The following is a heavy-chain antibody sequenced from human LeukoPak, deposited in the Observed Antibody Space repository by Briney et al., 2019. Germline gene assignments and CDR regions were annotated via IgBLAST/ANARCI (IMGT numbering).Heavy chain of an antibody. D-gene: IGHD5-18*01. J-gene: IGHJ5*02. Sequence: SVKVSCKASGGTFSRYAISWVRQAPGQGLEWMGRIIPILGIANYAQKFQGRVTITADKSTSTAYMELSSLRSEDTAVYYCAREGYSYGFLVSNWFDPWGQGTLVTVSS. CDR2: IIPILGIA. CDR3: AREGYSYGFLVSNWFDP. V-gene: IGHV1-69*04. CDR1: GGTFSRYA.